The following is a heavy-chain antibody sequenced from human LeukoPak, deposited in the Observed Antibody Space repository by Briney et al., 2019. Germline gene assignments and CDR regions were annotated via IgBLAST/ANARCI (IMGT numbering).Heavy chain of an antibody. D-gene: IGHD6-19*01. CDR3: ARDSSGRGFDP. CDR1: GGSISSYY. V-gene: IGHV4-59*01. CDR2: IYYSGST. Sequence: PSETLSLTCTVSGGSISSYYWSWIRQPAGKGLEWIGYIYYSGSTNYNPSLKSRVTISVDTSKNQFSLKLSSVTAADTAVYYCARDSSGRGFDPWGQGTLVTVSS. J-gene: IGHJ5*02.